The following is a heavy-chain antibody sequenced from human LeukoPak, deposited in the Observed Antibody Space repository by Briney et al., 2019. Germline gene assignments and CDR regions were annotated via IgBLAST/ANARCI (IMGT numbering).Heavy chain of an antibody. CDR3: ARWGLGYCTNGVCSDAFDI. V-gene: IGHV4-59*01. CDR1: GGSISSYY. J-gene: IGHJ3*02. CDR2: IYYSGST. D-gene: IGHD2-8*01. Sequence: SETLSLTCTVSGGSISSYYWSWIRQPPGKGREGSGYIYYSGSTNYNPSLKSRVTISVDTSKNQFSLKLSSVTAADTAVYYCARWGLGYCTNGVCSDAFDIWGQGTMVTVSS.